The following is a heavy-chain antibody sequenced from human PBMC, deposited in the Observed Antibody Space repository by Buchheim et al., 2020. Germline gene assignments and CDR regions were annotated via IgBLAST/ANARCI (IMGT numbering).Heavy chain of an antibody. CDR2: ISGSGAGT. V-gene: IGHV3-23*01. CDR3: AKDYFYDSSGYTYYFDY. D-gene: IGHD3-22*01. J-gene: IGHJ4*02. CDR1: GFTFSNYA. Sequence: EVHLLESGGGLVQPGGSLSLSCTASGFTFSNYAMSWVRQAPGKGLEWVSGISGSGAGTYYADSVKGRFTISRDNSKTTLYLQMNSLTAEDTAVYYCAKDYFYDSSGYTYYFDYWGQGTL.